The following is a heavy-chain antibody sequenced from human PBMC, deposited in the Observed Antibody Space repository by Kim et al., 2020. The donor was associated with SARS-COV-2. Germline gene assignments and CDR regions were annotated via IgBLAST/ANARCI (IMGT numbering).Heavy chain of an antibody. D-gene: IGHD3-22*01. V-gene: IGHV3-30*02. Sequence: KGPFTISRDDPKNTLYLQMNSLRAEDTAVYYCAKSGYYYDSSGQSGGFDYWGQGTLVTVSS. CDR3: AKSGYYYDSSGQSGGFDY. J-gene: IGHJ4*02.